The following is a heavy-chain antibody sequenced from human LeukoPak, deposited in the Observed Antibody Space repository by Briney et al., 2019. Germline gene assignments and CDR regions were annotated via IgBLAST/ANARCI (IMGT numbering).Heavy chain of an antibody. CDR3: ARGPPGSSSCNTGGGFDY. J-gene: IGHJ4*02. CDR1: GYTYTGYY. V-gene: IGHV1-2*02. Sequence: GSVTVSRQASGYTYTGYYMHWVRQAPGQGLEWMGWINPISGGTNYAQKFQGRVTMTRDTSISTAYMELSRLRSDDTAVYYCARGPPGSSSCNTGGGFDYWGQGTLVTVSS. CDR2: INPISGGT. D-gene: IGHD6-13*01.